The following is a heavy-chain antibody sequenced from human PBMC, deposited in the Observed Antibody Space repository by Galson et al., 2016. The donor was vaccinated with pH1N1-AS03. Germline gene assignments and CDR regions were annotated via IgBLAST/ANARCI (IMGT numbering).Heavy chain of an antibody. Sequence: SLRLSCAASGFNFRGYYMSWIRQAPGKGLEWVSYINAGNNYREYADSVKGRFTVSRDNAKSSLYLQMNSLRAEDTAVYYCARLQRDTILTDCFFDYWGQGTLVTVSS. CDR1: GFNFRGYY. CDR2: INAGNNYR. D-gene: IGHD2-21*02. J-gene: IGHJ4*02. V-gene: IGHV3-11*06. CDR3: ARLQRDTILTDCFFDY.